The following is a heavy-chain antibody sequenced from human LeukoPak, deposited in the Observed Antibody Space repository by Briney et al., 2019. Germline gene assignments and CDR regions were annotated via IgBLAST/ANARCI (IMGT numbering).Heavy chain of an antibody. CDR2: IYHGGST. V-gene: IGHV4-4*02. D-gene: IGHD6-13*01. CDR3: ALGGGVAAAGAFDV. CDR1: GGSISSTNW. J-gene: IGHJ3*01. Sequence: SETLSLTCAVSGGSISSTNWWTWVRQPPGKGLEWIGEIYHGGSTNYNPSLRSRVTISLDKSKNQFSVKLNSVTAADTAVYYCALGGGVAAAGAFDVWGQGTVVTVSS.